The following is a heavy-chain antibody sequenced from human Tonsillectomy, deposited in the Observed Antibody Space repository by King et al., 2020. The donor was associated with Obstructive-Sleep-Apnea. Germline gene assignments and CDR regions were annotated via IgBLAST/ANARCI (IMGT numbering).Heavy chain of an antibody. J-gene: IGHJ4*02. D-gene: IGHD3-10*01. Sequence: QLVQSGAEVKKPGASVKVSCKTSGYTFKNNGITWVRQAPGQGLEWMGWISAYNGNTNYAQKFQGRVTMTTDTSTSTVYMELRRLRSDDTAFYYWARVVEGWQFGELSPKYFDYWGQGTPVTVSS. CDR2: ISAYNGNT. V-gene: IGHV1-18*01. CDR3: ARVVEGWQFGELSPKYFDY. CDR1: GYTFKNNG.